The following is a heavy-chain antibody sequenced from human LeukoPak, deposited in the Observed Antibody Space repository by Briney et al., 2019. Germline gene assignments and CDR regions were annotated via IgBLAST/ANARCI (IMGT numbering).Heavy chain of an antibody. J-gene: IGHJ3*02. CDR1: GGSISSYY. Sequence: PSETLSLTCTVSGGSISSYYWSWIRQPAGKGLEWIGRIYTSGSTNYNPSLKSRATISVDTSKSQFSLKLSSVTAADTAVYYCARVSDRYNWNDLGIFDIWGQGTMVTVSS. CDR2: IYTSGST. V-gene: IGHV4-4*07. D-gene: IGHD1-1*01. CDR3: ARVSDRYNWNDLGIFDI.